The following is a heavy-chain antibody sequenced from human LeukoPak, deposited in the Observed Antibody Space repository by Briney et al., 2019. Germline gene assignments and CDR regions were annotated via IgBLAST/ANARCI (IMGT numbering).Heavy chain of an antibody. V-gene: IGHV4-34*01. J-gene: IGHJ5*02. Sequence: SETLSLTCAVYGGSFSGYYWSWIRQPPGKGLEWIGEINHSGSTNYNPSLKSRVTISVDTSKNQFSLKLSSVTAADTAVYYCARGIQGMYNYGSGTIHSSGATRFDPWGQGTLVTVSS. CDR3: ARGIQGMYNYGSGTIHSSGATRFDP. D-gene: IGHD3-10*01. CDR1: GGSFSGYY. CDR2: INHSGST.